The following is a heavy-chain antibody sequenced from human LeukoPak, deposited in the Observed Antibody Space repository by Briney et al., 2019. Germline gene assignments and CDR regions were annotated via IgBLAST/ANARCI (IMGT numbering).Heavy chain of an antibody. CDR3: ARVNYAGGFDY. Sequence: PGGSLRLSCAASGFSVSSDYMSWVRQAPGKGLEWVSIVYSDGTTHYADSVKGRFSVSRDISKNTMNVQMNGLRPEDTAVYYCARVNYAGGFDYWGQGTLVTVSS. J-gene: IGHJ4*02. D-gene: IGHD1-7*01. CDR1: GFSVSSDY. CDR2: VYSDGTT. V-gene: IGHV3-66*02.